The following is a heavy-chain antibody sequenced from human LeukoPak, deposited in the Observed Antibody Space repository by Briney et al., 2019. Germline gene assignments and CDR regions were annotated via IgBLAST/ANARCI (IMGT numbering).Heavy chain of an antibody. J-gene: IGHJ4*02. CDR3: SNGIYDRSY. CDR2: IEQDGSEE. D-gene: IGHD3-22*01. Sequence: GGSLRLSCAASGFTFTSNWMAWVRQAPGKGLEWLANIEQDGSEEYYLDSVRGRFTVSRDNAKNTLYLQMNSLRAEDTAVYYCSNGIYDRSYWGQGTQVTVSS. V-gene: IGHV3-7*01. CDR1: GFTFTSNW.